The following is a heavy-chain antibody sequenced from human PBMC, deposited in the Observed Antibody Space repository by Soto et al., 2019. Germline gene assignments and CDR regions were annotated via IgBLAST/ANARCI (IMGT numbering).Heavy chain of an antibody. CDR2: IYYSGST. CDR1: GGSISSYY. Sequence: SETLSLTCTVSGGSISSYYWSWIRQPPGKGLEWIGYIYYSGSTNYNPSLKSRVTISVDTSKNQFSLKLSSVTAADTAVYYCASIGYDSSGTFDYWGQGTLVTVSS. V-gene: IGHV4-59*01. D-gene: IGHD3-22*01. J-gene: IGHJ4*02. CDR3: ASIGYDSSGTFDY.